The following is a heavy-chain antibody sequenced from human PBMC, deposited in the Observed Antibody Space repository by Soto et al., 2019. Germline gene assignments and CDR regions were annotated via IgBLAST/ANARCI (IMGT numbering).Heavy chain of an antibody. CDR3: TRVMKWELPGVFDY. J-gene: IGHJ4*02. CDR1: GFTFGDYA. CDR2: IRSKAYGGTT. Sequence: GGSLRLSCTASGFTFGDYAMSWFRQAPGKGLEWVGFIRSKAYGGTTEYAASVKGRFTISRDESKSIAYLQMNSLKTEDTAVYYCTRVMKWELPGVFDYWGQGTLVTVSS. D-gene: IGHD1-26*01. V-gene: IGHV3-49*03.